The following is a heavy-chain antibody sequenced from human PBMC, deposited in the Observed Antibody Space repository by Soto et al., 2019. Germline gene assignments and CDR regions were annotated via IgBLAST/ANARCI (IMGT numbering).Heavy chain of an antibody. CDR2: INQSGTT. D-gene: IGHD5-18*01. V-gene: IGHV4-34*01. CDR3: ARWIQLWLRNEDGMDV. Sequence: SETLSLTCAVGGGSFREYYWSWIRQPPGKGLEWIGEINQSGTTHYNPSLKRRLNITIDTSKNQFSLKLTSVTAADTAVYYCARWIQLWLRNEDGMDVWGQGTTVTVSS. J-gene: IGHJ6*02. CDR1: GGSFREYY.